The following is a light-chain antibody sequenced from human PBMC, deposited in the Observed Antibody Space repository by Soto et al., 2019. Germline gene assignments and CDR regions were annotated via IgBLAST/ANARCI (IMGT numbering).Light chain of an antibody. V-gene: IGKV1-27*01. Sequence: DIQMTQSPSSLSASVGDRVTITCRASEAISNYLAWYQQKPGKVPKLLIYGASTLQSGVPSRFSGSGSGTDFTLTISSLQNEDVATYYGQNYNRAHWTVGQGTKVESK. CDR1: EAISNY. J-gene: IGKJ1*01. CDR3: QNYNRAHWT. CDR2: GAS.